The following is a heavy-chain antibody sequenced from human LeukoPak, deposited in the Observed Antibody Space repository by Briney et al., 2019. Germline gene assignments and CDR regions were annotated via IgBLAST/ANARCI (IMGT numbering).Heavy chain of an antibody. D-gene: IGHD5-12*01. CDR2: IIPIFGTA. CDR3: ARGLSDIVATIYYFDY. Sequence: SVKVSCKASGGTFSSYAISWVRQAPGQGLEWMGGIIPIFGTANYAQKFQGRVTITTDESTSTAYMELSSLRSEDTAVYYCARGLSDIVATIYYFDYWGQGTLVSVSS. CDR1: GGTFSSYA. J-gene: IGHJ4*02. V-gene: IGHV1-69*05.